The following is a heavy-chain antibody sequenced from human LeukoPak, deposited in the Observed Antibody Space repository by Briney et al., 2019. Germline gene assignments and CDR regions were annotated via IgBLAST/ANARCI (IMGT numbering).Heavy chain of an antibody. Sequence: ASVKVSCKASGYTFTSYGISWVRQAPGQGLEWMGWISAYNGNTKYAQKLQGRVTMTTDTSTSTAYMELRSLRSDDTAVYYCARESGSSWYRDAFDIWGQGTMVTVSS. D-gene: IGHD6-13*01. J-gene: IGHJ3*02. CDR1: GYTFTSYG. CDR2: ISAYNGNT. V-gene: IGHV1-18*04. CDR3: ARESGSSWYRDAFDI.